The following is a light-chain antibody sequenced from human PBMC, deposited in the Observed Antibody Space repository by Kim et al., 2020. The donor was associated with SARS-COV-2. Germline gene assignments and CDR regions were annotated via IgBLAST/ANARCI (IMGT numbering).Light chain of an antibody. CDR2: GAS. J-gene: IGKJ2*01. CDR3: QQYGSWYT. V-gene: IGKV3-20*01. CDR1: QSVSSSY. Sequence: EIVLTQSPGTLSLSPGERATLSCRASQSVSSSYLACYQQKPGQAPRLLIYGASSRSTGIPDRFSGSGSGTDFTLTISRLEPEDFAVYYCQQYGSWYTFGQGTKLEI.